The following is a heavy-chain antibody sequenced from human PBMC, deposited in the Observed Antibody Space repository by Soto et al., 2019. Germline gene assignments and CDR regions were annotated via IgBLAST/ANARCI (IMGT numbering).Heavy chain of an antibody. CDR3: CRHDARWGSCDF. Sequence: EVQLVESGGGLVKPGGSLRLSCAASGFTFSSYSMNWVRQAPGKGLEWVSSISSSSSYIYYADSVKGRFTISRDNAKNSLYLQMNSLRAEDTAVYYCCRHDARWGSCDFWGQGTLVTVSS. CDR1: GFTFSSYS. J-gene: IGHJ4*02. CDR2: ISSSSSYI. D-gene: IGHD2-21*01. V-gene: IGHV3-21*01.